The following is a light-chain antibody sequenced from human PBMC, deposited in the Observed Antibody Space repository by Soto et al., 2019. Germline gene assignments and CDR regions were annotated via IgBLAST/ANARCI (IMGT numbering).Light chain of an antibody. Sequence: EVVMRQSPATPAVSPGEGAPPPFRASQGIGDTLAWYQHKPGQTPRLLIYDTSTRATGVPTRFSGSRSGAEFTLTINSLQSEDFAVYYCQPYNNWPLTFGGGTKVDIK. CDR3: QPYNNWPLT. CDR1: QGIGDT. J-gene: IGKJ4*01. CDR2: DTS. V-gene: IGKV3-15*01.